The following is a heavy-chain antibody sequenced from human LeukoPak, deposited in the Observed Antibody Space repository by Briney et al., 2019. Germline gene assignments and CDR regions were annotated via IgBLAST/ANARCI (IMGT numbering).Heavy chain of an antibody. CDR3: AKGITMKDYFDY. CDR1: GFTFSSYS. V-gene: IGHV3-21*04. CDR2: ISSSSSYI. Sequence: PGGSLRLSCAASGFTFSSYSMNWVRQAPGKGLEWVSSISSSSSYIYYADSVKGRFTISRDNSKNTLYLQMNSLRAEDTAIYYCAKGITMKDYFDYWGQGTLVTVSS. J-gene: IGHJ4*02. D-gene: IGHD3-22*01.